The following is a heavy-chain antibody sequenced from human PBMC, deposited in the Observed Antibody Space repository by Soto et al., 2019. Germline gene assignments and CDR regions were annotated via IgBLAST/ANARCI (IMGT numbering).Heavy chain of an antibody. CDR3: ARDRSYSSGWYLPFDY. Sequence: GVSVKVSCKASGYTFTSYGVIWVRPAPGQGLEWMGRIIPTLGIANYAQKFQGRVTITADKSTSTAYMELSSLRSEDTAAYYCARDRSYSSGWYLPFDYWGQGTLVTVSS. D-gene: IGHD6-19*01. CDR1: GYTFTSYG. J-gene: IGHJ4*02. CDR2: IIPTLGIA. V-gene: IGHV1-69*04.